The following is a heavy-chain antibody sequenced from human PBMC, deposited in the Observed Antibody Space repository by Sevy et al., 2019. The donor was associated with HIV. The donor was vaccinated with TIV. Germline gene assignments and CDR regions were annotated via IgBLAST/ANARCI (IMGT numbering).Heavy chain of an antibody. CDR1: GDSVSSNSAA. Sequence: QSQTISLTCAISGDSVSSNSAAWNWIRQSPSRGLDWLGRTYYRSKWYNDYAVSVKSRITINPDTSKNQFSLQLNSVTPEDTAVYYCARAYVPVDCSRWYGGDYFDYLGQGTLVTVSS. CDR3: ARAYVPVDCSRWYGGDYFDY. J-gene: IGHJ4*02. V-gene: IGHV6-1*01. CDR2: TYYRSKWYN. D-gene: IGHD6-19*01.